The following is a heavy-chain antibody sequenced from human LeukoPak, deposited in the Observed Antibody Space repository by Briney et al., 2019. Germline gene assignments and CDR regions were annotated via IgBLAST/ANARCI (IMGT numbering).Heavy chain of an antibody. CDR2: ISSSSSYI. J-gene: IGHJ4*02. CDR3: ARDVLMVYAFDY. V-gene: IGHV3-21*04. CDR1: GFTFSSYS. Sequence: GGSLRLSCAASGFTFSSYSMNWVRQAPGKGLEWVSSISSSSSYIYHADSVKGRFTISRDNAKNSLYLQMNSLRAEDTAVYYCARDVLMVYAFDYWGQGTLVTVSS. D-gene: IGHD2-8*01.